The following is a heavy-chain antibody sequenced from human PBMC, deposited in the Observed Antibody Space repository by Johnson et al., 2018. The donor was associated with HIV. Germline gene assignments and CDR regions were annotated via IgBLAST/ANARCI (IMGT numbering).Heavy chain of an antibody. Sequence: QVQLVESGGGVVRPGGSLRLSCAASGFTFSSYAMHWVRQASGKGLEWVAVISYDGSNKYYADSVKGRFTISRDNSKGTLYLQMDGLRPEDTALYYCAKDLAMIVVAYAFDIWGQGTMVTVSS. J-gene: IGHJ3*02. V-gene: IGHV3-30*04. CDR3: AKDLAMIVVAYAFDI. CDR2: ISYDGSNK. D-gene: IGHD3-22*01. CDR1: GFTFSSYA.